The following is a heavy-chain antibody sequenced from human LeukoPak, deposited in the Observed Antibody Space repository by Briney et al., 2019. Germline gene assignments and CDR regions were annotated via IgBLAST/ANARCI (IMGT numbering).Heavy chain of an antibody. V-gene: IGHV3-74*01. J-gene: IGHJ6*03. CDR2: IKSDGSTT. D-gene: IGHD4-23*01. Sequence: GGSLRLSCAASGFTFRSYWMHWVRQAPGKGLVWVSRIKSDGSTTSHADSVKGRFTISRDNAKNTLYLQMNSLRAEDTAVYYRTRGVGYGGDSEDFYYYMDVWGKGTTVTVSS. CDR1: GFTFRSYW. CDR3: TRGVGYGGDSEDFYYYMDV.